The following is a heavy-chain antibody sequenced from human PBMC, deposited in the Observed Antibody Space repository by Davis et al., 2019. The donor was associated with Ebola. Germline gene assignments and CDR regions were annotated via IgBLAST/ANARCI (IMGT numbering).Heavy chain of an antibody. V-gene: IGHV4-59*01. J-gene: IGHJ5*02. CDR3: ASLAAAGIWFDP. D-gene: IGHD6-13*01. Sequence: MPSQTLSLTCTVSAGSTSSYYSSWIRQSPGKGLEWIGYIYYSGSTNYNPSLKSRFAIPVDTSKNQFALNLSSVTAADTAVYYWASLAAAGIWFDPWGQGTLVTVSS. CDR1: AGSTSSYY. CDR2: IYYSGST.